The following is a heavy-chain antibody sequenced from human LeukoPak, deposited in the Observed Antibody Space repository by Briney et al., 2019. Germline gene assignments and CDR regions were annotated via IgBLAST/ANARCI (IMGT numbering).Heavy chain of an antibody. Sequence: GGSLRLSCAASGFTVSSNYMSWVRQAPGKGLEWVSSISSSGSYIYYADSVKGRFTISRDNAKNSLYLQMNSLRAEDTAVYYCAREDYGDYVFGHWGQGTLVTVSS. CDR1: GFTVSSNY. J-gene: IGHJ4*02. V-gene: IGHV3-21*01. CDR3: AREDYGDYVFGH. D-gene: IGHD4-17*01. CDR2: ISSSGSYI.